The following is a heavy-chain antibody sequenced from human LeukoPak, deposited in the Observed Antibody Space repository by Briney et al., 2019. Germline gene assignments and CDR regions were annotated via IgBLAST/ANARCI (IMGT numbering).Heavy chain of an antibody. V-gene: IGHV3-48*03. D-gene: IGHD4-17*01. J-gene: IGHJ4*02. CDR2: ISSSGSTI. CDR3: ARVIRTVTTYYFDY. CDR1: GFTFSSYE. Sequence: GRSLRLSCAASGFTFSSYEMNWVRQAPGKGLEWVSYISSSGSTIYYADSVKGRFTISRDNAKNSLYLQMNSLRAEDTAVYYCARVIRTVTTYYFDYWGQGTLVTVSS.